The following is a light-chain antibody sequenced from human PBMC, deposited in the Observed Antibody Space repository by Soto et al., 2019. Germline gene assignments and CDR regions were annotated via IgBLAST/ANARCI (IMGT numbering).Light chain of an antibody. CDR3: SSYTSSSTPYV. CDR1: SSDVGGYNY. Sequence: VLTQPASVSGSPGQSITISCTGTSSDVGGYNYVSWYQQHPGKAPKLMIYEVSNRPSGVSNRFSGSKSGNTASLTISGLQAEDEADYYCSSYTSSSTPYVFGTGTKLTVL. V-gene: IGLV2-14*01. CDR2: EVS. J-gene: IGLJ1*01.